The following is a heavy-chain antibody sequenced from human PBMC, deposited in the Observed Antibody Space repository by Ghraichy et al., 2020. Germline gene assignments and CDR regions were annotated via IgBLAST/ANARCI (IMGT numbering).Heavy chain of an antibody. J-gene: IGHJ4*02. V-gene: IGHV3-23*01. D-gene: IGHD2-2*02. Sequence: GESLNISCVASGFTFSSYDMSWVRQAPGKGLEWVSGISGSGGSTSYADSVKGRFTISRDNSKNKLYLQMNSLRAEDTAVYYCARGHTRYFDYWGQGNLVTVSS. CDR3: ARGHTRYFDY. CDR1: GFTFSSYD. CDR2: ISGSGGST.